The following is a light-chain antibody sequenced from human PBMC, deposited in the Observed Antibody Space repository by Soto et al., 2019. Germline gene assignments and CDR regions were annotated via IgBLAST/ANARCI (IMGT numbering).Light chain of an antibody. J-gene: IGLJ1*01. CDR2: EVS. V-gene: IGLV2-8*01. CDR1: SSDVGGYNY. Sequence: QSALTQPPSASGSPGQSVTISCTGTSSDVGGYNYVSWYQQHPGKATKLMIYEVSKRPSAVHDRFSGSKSVNTAALNVPGLQAEDEAEYYCSSYAGSNNLGVFGTGTKVTVL. CDR3: SSYAGSNNLGV.